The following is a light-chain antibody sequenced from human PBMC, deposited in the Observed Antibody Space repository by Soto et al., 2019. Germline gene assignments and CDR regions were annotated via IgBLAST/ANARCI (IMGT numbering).Light chain of an antibody. CDR3: TSYSRYRVLV. CDR2: EVS. J-gene: IGLJ3*02. CDR1: SSDIGGYKY. Sequence: QSVLTQPASVSASLGQSITISRTGTSSDIGGYKYVSWYQQHPGKAPKLIIFEVSNRPSGVSDRFSGSNSGNTASLTISGLQAEDEADYYCTSYSRYRVLVFGGGTNVTVL. V-gene: IGLV2-14*01.